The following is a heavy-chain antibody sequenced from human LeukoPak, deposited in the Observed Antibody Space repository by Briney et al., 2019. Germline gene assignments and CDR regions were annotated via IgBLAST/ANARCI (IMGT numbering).Heavy chain of an antibody. D-gene: IGHD6-19*01. CDR3: ARDWPTGSSGWYETNWFDP. V-gene: IGHV1-69*13. CDR2: IIPIFGTA. CDR1: GYTFTTYY. J-gene: IGHJ5*02. Sequence: GASVKVSCKASGYTFTTYYMHWVRQAPGQGLEWMGGIIPIFGTANYAQKFQGRVTITADESTSTAYMELSSLRSEDTAVYYCARDWPTGSSGWYETNWFDPWGQGTLVTVSS.